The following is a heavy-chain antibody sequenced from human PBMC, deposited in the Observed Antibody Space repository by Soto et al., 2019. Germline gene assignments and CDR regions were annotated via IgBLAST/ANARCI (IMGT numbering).Heavy chain of an antibody. CDR3: AKGTNFVPGYYYYGMDV. J-gene: IGHJ6*02. V-gene: IGHV3-23*01. CDR2: ISGSGGST. CDR1: GFTFSSYA. D-gene: IGHD1-7*01. Sequence: PGGSLRLSCAASGFTFSSYAMSWVRQAPGKGLEWVSAISGSGGSTYYADSVKGRFTISRDNSKNTLYLQMNSLRAEDTAVYYCAKGTNFVPGYYYYGMDVWGQGTTVTVSS.